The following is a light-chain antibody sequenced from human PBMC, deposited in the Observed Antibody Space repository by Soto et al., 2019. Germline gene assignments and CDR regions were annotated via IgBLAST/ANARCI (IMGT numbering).Light chain of an antibody. Sequence: DIQMTQSPSSLSASVGYRVTTTCQASHDITKYLNWYQQKPGKGPRLLINDASNLEAGVPSRFSGSGSGSDFTFTIGSLQPEDVATYYCQQYESFPLSFGGGTKVDI. CDR2: DAS. CDR3: QQYESFPLS. J-gene: IGKJ4*01. V-gene: IGKV1-33*01. CDR1: HDITKY.